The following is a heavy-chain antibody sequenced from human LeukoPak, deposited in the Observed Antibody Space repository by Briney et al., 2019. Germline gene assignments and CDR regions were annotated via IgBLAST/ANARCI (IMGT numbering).Heavy chain of an antibody. J-gene: IGHJ5*02. CDR1: GYTFTSYG. CDR2: ISAYNGNT. Sequence: ASVKVSCKASGYTFTSYGISWVRQAPGQGLEWMGWISAYNGNTNYAQKLQGRVTMTTDTSTSTAYMELRSLRSDDTAVYYCARTILDIVVVPAATWFDPWGQGTLVTVSS. V-gene: IGHV1-18*01. CDR3: ARTILDIVVVPAATWFDP. D-gene: IGHD2-2*01.